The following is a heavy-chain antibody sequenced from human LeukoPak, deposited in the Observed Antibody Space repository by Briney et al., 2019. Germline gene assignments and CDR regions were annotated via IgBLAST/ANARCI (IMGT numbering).Heavy chain of an antibody. CDR1: GYTFTRYD. D-gene: IGHD6-13*01. V-gene: IGHV1-46*01. CDR2: INPSGGST. J-gene: IGHJ4*02. CDR3: ARGPPPSIYFRYSSSWQSPRVGCDY. Sequence: ASVKVSCKASGYTFTRYDINWVRQATGQGLEWMGIINPSGGSTSYAQKFQGRVTMTRDMSTSTVYMELSSLRSEDTAVYYCARGPPPSIYFRYSSSWQSPRVGCDYWGQGTLVTVSS.